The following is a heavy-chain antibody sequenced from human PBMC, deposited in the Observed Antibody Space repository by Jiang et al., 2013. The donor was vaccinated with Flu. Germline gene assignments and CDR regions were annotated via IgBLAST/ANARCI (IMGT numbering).Heavy chain of an antibody. CDR2: SSHTTHGAT. CDR3: AKRGGANGWGDFDI. V-gene: IGHV3-23*01. D-gene: IGHD6-19*01. Sequence: TFSRCAMNWVRPGSREGGVEWVSTSSHTTHGATYYADSVRGRFTISRDDSKSTLYLQMDSLRVDDTAIYYCAKRGGANGWGDFDIWGQGTMVTVSS. J-gene: IGHJ3*02. CDR1: TFSRCA.